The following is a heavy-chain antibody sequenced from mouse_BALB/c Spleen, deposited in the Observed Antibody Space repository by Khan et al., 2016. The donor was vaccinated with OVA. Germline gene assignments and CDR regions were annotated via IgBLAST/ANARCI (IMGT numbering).Heavy chain of an antibody. CDR3: ATSYFYGYYFDY. CDR1: GFPFSSYG. V-gene: IGHV5-17*02. Sequence: EVELVESGGGLVQPGGSRNLSCPASGFPFSSYGMHWVRQAPEKGLEWIAYIRGDSNTIYYADTVKGRFTISRDNPKNTLFLQMTSLMSEDTARYYCATSYFYGYYFDYWGPGTPLTVSS. J-gene: IGHJ2*01. CDR2: IRGDSNTI. D-gene: IGHD1-1*01.